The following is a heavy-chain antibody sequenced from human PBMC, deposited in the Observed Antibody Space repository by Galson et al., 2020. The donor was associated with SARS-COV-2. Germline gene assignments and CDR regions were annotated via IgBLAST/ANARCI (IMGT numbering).Heavy chain of an antibody. J-gene: IGHJ6*03. Sequence: GESLKISCKGSGYSFTSYWIGWVRQMPGKGPEWMGIIHPGDSDTRYSPSFQGQVTISADKYISTAYLQWSSLKASDTAMYYCARHGIKYYEIVAGYYYYYYVDVLGKGTTVTVSS. CDR2: IHPGDSDT. V-gene: IGHV5-51*01. CDR1: GYSFTSYW. D-gene: IGHD3-9*01. CDR3: ARHGIKYYEIVAGYYYYYYVDV.